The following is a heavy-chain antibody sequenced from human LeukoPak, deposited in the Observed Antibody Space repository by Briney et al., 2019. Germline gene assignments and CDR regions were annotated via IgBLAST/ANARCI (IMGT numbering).Heavy chain of an antibody. CDR1: AFTFSSYS. Sequence: GGSLRLSCAASAFTFSSYSMNWVRQAPGKGLEWLSGISPRGGGTYYADSVQGRFTISRDDSKNTLSLQMNSLRVEDTAVYYCARDLAWGAFDYWGQGTLVTVSS. V-gene: IGHV3-23*01. CDR3: ARDLAWGAFDY. J-gene: IGHJ4*02. CDR2: ISPRGGGT. D-gene: IGHD7-27*01.